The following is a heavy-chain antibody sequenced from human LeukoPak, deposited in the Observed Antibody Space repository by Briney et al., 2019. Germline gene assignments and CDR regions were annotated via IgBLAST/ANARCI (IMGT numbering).Heavy chain of an antibody. CDR2: INTNTGNP. Sequence: ASVKVSCKASGYTFTSYAMNWVRQAPGQGLEWMGWINTNTGNPTYAQGFTGRSVFSLDTSVSTAYLQISSLKAEDTAVYYCARDQQQWLGSTLINWFDPWGQGTLVTVSS. J-gene: IGHJ5*02. V-gene: IGHV7-4-1*02. CDR3: ARDQQQWLGSTLINWFDP. CDR1: GYTFTSYA. D-gene: IGHD6-19*01.